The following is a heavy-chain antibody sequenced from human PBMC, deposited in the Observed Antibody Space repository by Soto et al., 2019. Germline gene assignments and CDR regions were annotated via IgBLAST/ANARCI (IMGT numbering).Heavy chain of an antibody. J-gene: IGHJ5*02. Sequence: PGGSLRLSCAAAGFTFSTYAMSWVRQAPGKGLEWVSGISGSGGSTYYADSVKGRFTISRDNSKNTLYLQMNSLRAEDTAVYYCATAPNYDFWSGYSNWFDPWGQGTQVTVSS. CDR1: GFTFSTYA. V-gene: IGHV3-23*01. CDR2: ISGSGGST. D-gene: IGHD3-3*01. CDR3: ATAPNYDFWSGYSNWFDP.